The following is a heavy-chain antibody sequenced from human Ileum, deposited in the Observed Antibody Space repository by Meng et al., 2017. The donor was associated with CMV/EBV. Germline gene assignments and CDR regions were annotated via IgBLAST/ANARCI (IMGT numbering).Heavy chain of an antibody. J-gene: IGHJ4*02. CDR1: GGSVSSGSYY. D-gene: IGHD3-3*01. CDR2: FHYGENT. Sequence: SETLSLTCIVSGGSVSSGSYYWGWVRQPPGKGLEWIGSFHYGENTHYNPSLKSRVTISVDTSKNHFSLRLSSVSAADTAVYYCARHERSGGPFTSYDCWGQGTLVTVSS. CDR3: ARHERSGGPFTSYDC. V-gene: IGHV4-39*01.